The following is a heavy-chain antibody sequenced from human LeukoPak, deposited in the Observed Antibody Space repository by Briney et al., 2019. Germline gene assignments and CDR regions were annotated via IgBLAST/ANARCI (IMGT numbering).Heavy chain of an antibody. D-gene: IGHD2-2*01. CDR3: ARDGSWGDYQFYFYMDV. Sequence: GGSLRLSCEASGFTFRSFAMSWVRQAPGKGLEWLSGISASGHYMYNADSVKGRFTISRDNSKNTLYIEINSLRAEDTAVYYCARDGSWGDYQFYFYMDVWGKGTTVTVSS. CDR1: GFTFRSFA. J-gene: IGHJ6*03. CDR2: ISASGHYM. V-gene: IGHV3-23*01.